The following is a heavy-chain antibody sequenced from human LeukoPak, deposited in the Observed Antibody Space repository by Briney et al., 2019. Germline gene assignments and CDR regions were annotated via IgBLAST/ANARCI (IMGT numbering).Heavy chain of an antibody. CDR2: SYHRGST. CDR1: GGSISSYY. D-gene: IGHD1-1*01. Sequence: SETLSLTCTVSGGSISSYYWGWIRQSPGKGLEWIGWSYHRGSTSYNPSLKSRVAISVDTSKDQFSLKLTSVTAADTAVYYCTRDRELGYWGPGTLVIVSS. V-gene: IGHV4-59*01. CDR3: TRDRELGY. J-gene: IGHJ4*02.